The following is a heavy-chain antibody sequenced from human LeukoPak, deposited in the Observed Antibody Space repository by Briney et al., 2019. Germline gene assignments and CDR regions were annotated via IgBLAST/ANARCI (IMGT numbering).Heavy chain of an antibody. CDR2: ISSSSSYI. CDR3: ARMTEYQLLSLFFDY. D-gene: IGHD2-2*01. CDR1: GFTFSSYS. J-gene: IGHJ4*02. Sequence: PGGSLRLSCAASGFTFSSYSMNWVRQAPGKGLEWVSSISSSSSYIYYADSVKGRFTISRDNAKNSLYLQMNSLRAEDTAVYYCARMTEYQLLSLFFDYWGQGTLVTVSS. V-gene: IGHV3-21*01.